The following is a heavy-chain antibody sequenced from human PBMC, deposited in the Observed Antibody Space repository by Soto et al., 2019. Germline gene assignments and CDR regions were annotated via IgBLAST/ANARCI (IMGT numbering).Heavy chain of an antibody. Sequence: PGGSLRLSCAASGFTFSSHWMSWVRQAPGKGLEWVANIERDGSEKNYVDSVKGRFTISRDNAKNSVYLEMNSLRGEDTAVYHCARVGLDKGYDAGDHWGQGTLVTVSS. D-gene: IGHD5-12*01. J-gene: IGHJ4*02. CDR2: IERDGSEK. CDR1: GFTFSSHW. CDR3: ARVGLDKGYDAGDH. V-gene: IGHV3-7*01.